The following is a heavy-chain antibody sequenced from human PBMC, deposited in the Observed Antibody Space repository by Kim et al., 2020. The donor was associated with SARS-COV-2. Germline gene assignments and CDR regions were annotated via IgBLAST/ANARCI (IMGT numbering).Heavy chain of an antibody. CDR1: GGSFSGYY. Sequence: SETLSLTCAVYGGSFSGYYWSWIRQPPGKGLEWIGEINHSGSTNYNPSLKSRVTISVDTSKNQFSLKLSSVTAADTAVYYCARGKSRGSSWSHYWGQGT. J-gene: IGHJ4*02. CDR3: ARGKSRGSSWSHY. CDR2: INHSGST. D-gene: IGHD6-13*01. V-gene: IGHV4-34*01.